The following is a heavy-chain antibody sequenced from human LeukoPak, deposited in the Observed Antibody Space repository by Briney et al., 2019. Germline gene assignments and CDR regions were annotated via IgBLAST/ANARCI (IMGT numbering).Heavy chain of an antibody. CDR1: GFTFSSYS. V-gene: IGHV3-9*03. D-gene: IGHD3-22*01. Sequence: GGSLRLSCAASGFTFSSYSMNWVRQAPGKGPEWVSGISWNSGTIGYADSVKGRFTISRDNAKNSLYLQMNSLRAEDMALYYCAKDYYYDSSGYTYFDYWGQGALVIVSS. CDR3: AKDYYYDSSGYTYFDY. J-gene: IGHJ4*02. CDR2: ISWNSGTI.